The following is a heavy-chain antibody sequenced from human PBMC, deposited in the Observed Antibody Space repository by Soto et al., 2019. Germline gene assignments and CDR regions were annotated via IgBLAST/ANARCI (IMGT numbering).Heavy chain of an antibody. CDR2: ISSSGSTI. V-gene: IGHV3-48*03. D-gene: IGHD4-4*01. J-gene: IGHJ5*02. Sequence: GGSLRLSCAASGFTFSSYEMNWVRQAPGKGLEWVSYISSSGSTIYYADSVKGRFTISRDNAKNSLYLQMNSLRAEDTAVYYCASIPTVTNWFDHWGQGTLVTVSS. CDR3: ASIPTVTNWFDH. CDR1: GFTFSSYE.